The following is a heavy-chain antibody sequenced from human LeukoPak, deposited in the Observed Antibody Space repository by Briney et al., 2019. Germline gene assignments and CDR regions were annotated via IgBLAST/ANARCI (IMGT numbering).Heavy chain of an antibody. D-gene: IGHD1/OR15-1a*01. CDR1: GFTFSSYA. Sequence: GGSLRLSCAASGFTFSSYAMSWVRQAPGKGLEWVSAISGSGASTNYADSAKGRFTISRDNSKNTLYLPRNSLRAEDTAVYYCAKGLAGTTFPQYYYAMDVWGKGTTVTVSS. CDR2: ISGSGAST. J-gene: IGHJ6*04. V-gene: IGHV3-23*01. CDR3: AKGLAGTTFPQYYYAMDV.